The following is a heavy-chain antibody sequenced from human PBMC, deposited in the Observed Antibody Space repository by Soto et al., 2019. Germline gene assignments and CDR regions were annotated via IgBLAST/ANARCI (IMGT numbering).Heavy chain of an antibody. CDR1: GYTFTSYA. V-gene: IGHV1-3*01. CDR3: ARHPYGDYSWFDP. Sequence: QVQLVQSGAEVKKPAASVKVSCKASGYTFTSYAMHWVRQAPGQRLEWMGWINAGNGNTKYSQKFQGRVTITRDTSASRAYMELSSMRSEDTAVYYCARHPYGDYSWFDPWGQGTLVTVSS. D-gene: IGHD4-17*01. J-gene: IGHJ5*02. CDR2: INAGNGNT.